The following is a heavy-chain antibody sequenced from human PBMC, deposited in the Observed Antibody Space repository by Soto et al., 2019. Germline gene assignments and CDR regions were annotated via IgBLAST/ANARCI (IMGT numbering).Heavy chain of an antibody. Sequence: GGSLRLSCAASGITFTNAWMGWARQAPGKWLEWIGRLKSRRDGGTSDYAAPVKGRFSISKDESKNTLYLQMNSLKTEDTAVYYCATDGGVTAYPLFWAWGQGXMVTVSS. CDR1: GITFTNAW. J-gene: IGHJ5*02. CDR2: LKSRRDGGTS. V-gene: IGHV3-15*01. D-gene: IGHD2-21*02. CDR3: ATDGGVTAYPLFWA.